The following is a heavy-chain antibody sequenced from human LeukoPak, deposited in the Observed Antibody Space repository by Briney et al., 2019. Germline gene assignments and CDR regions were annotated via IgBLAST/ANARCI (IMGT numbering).Heavy chain of an antibody. V-gene: IGHV4-38-2*01. J-gene: IGHJ5*02. Sequence: PSETLSLTCAVSGYSISSGYYWGWIRQPPGKGLEWIGSIYHSGSTYYNPSLKSRVTISVDTSKNQFSLKLRFVTAADTAVYYCARRLGYCSSTSCYAENWFDPWGQGTLVTVSS. D-gene: IGHD2-2*01. CDR2: IYHSGST. CDR1: GYSISSGYY. CDR3: ARRLGYCSSTSCYAENWFDP.